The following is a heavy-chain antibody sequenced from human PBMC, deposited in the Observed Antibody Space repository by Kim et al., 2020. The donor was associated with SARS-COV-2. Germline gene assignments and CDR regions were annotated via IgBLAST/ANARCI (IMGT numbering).Heavy chain of an antibody. V-gene: IGHV1-18*01. CDR3: ARLYYGMDV. CDR2: NT. J-gene: IGHJ6*02. Sequence: NTNYAQKLQGRVPMTTDASTGTAYMELRSLRSDDTAVYYCARLYYGMDVWGQGTTVTVSS.